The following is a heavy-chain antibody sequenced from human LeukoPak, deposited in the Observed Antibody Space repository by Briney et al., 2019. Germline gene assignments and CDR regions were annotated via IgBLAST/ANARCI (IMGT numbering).Heavy chain of an antibody. CDR2: IWYDGSKK. V-gene: IGHV3-33*06. CDR3: AKAQYYYDSSGDHDAFDI. Sequence: PGTSLRLSCAASGFIFSSYGMHWVRQAPGKGLEWVAVIWYDGSKKYIADSVKGRFTISRDNPKNTLYLQINSLRGEDTAVYYCAKAQYYYDSSGDHDAFDIWGQGTMVTVSS. CDR1: GFIFSSYG. D-gene: IGHD3-22*01. J-gene: IGHJ3*02.